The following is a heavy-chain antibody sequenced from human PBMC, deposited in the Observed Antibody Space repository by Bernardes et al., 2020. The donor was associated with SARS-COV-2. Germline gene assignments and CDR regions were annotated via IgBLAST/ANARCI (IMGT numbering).Heavy chain of an antibody. CDR3: AYLWSGGLSWDY. J-gene: IGHJ4*02. V-gene: IGHV3-30-3*01. Sequence: GGSLRLSCAASGFTFSTFAIHWVRQAPGKGLEWVAVMSYDGNYEYYADSVKGRFIISRDNSRGTLYLQMNGLTAEDTAIYYCAYLWSGGLSWDYWGQGTLVTVSS. D-gene: IGHD2-8*02. CDR2: MSYDGNYE. CDR1: GFTFSTFA.